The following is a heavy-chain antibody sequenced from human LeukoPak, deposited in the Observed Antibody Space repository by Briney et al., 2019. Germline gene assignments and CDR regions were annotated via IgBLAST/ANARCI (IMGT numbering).Heavy chain of an antibody. V-gene: IGHV1-2*06. CDR2: INPYSGGT. Sequence: ASVKVSCKASGYTFTGYYMHWVRQAPGQGLEWMGRINPYSGGTNYAQKFQGRVTMTRDTSISTAYMELSRLRSDDTAVYYCASGYYDSFRFDYWGQGTLVTVSS. J-gene: IGHJ4*02. CDR3: ASGYYDSFRFDY. D-gene: IGHD3-22*01. CDR1: GYTFTGYY.